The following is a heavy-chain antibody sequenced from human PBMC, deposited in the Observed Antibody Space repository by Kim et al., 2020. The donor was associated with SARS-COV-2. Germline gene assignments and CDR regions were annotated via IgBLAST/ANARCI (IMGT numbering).Heavy chain of an antibody. CDR1: GFTFSSYG. J-gene: IGHJ4*03. CDR2: IWYDGSNK. V-gene: IGHV3-33*01. CDR3: AREGPYSSGWYPDY. D-gene: IGHD6-19*01. Sequence: GGSLRLSCAASGFTFSSYGMHWVRQAPGKGLEWVAVIWYDGSNKYYADSVKGRFTISRDNSKNTLYLQMNSLRAEDTAVYYCAREGPYSSGWYPDYWGQGTLVTVSS.